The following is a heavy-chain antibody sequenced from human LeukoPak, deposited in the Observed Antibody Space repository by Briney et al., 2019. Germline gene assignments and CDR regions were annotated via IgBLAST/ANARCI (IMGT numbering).Heavy chain of an antibody. J-gene: IGHJ6*02. Sequence: PGGSLRLSCAASGFTFSSYSMNWVRQAPGKGLEWVSVIYSGGSTYYADSVKGRFTISRDNSKNTLYLQMNSLRAEDTAVYYCARPQRNIVGATIDYYYGMDVWGQGTTVTVSS. CDR1: GFTFSSYS. CDR2: IYSGGST. CDR3: ARPQRNIVGATIDYYYGMDV. V-gene: IGHV3-66*04. D-gene: IGHD1-26*01.